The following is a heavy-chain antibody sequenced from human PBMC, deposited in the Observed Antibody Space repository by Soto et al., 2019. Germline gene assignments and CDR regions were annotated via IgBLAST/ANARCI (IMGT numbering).Heavy chain of an antibody. CDR3: ARSPPRGMDV. Sequence: SVKVSCKASGGTFSSYAISWVRQAPGQGLEWMGGISPIFGTANYAQKFQGRVTITAYKSTSTAYLELSSLRSEDTAVYYCARSPPRGMDVWGQGTTVTVSS. V-gene: IGHV1-69*06. CDR2: ISPIFGTA. J-gene: IGHJ6*02. CDR1: GGTFSSYA.